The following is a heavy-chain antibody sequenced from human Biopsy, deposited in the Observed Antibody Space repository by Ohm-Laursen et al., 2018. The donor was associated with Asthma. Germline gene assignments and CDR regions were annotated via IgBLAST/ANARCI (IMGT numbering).Heavy chain of an antibody. J-gene: IGHJ6*02. CDR2: FNPRNGNA. CDR3: ARSAETYSGFDSNYYGMDV. V-gene: IGHV1-3*01. CDR1: GYNFISFA. D-gene: IGHD5-12*01. Sequence: ASVKASCKASGYNFISFAIHWARQAPGQRLVWMGWFNPRNGNAKVSEKFQGRVSITRDTSVTTAYLELSSLTSEDTAVYYCARSAETYSGFDSNYYGMDVWGQGTRVTVSS.